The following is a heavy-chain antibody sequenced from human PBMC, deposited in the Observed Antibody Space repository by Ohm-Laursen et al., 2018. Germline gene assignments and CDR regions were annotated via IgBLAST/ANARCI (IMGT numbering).Heavy chain of an antibody. J-gene: IGHJ4*02. V-gene: IGHV4-4*07. CDR2: INISGST. D-gene: IGHD1-14*01. Sequence: TLSLTCPASGGSISSYYWSWIRQPAGKGLEWIGRINISGSTNYNPSLKSRVTMSVDTSKNQFFLNLSSVTAADTAVYYCARGLSRIPLGYWGQGTLVTVSS. CDR3: ARGLSRIPLGY. CDR1: GGSISSYY.